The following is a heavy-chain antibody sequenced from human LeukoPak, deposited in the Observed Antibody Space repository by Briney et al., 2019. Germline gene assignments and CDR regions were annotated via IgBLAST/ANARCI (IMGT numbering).Heavy chain of an antibody. J-gene: IGHJ4*02. CDR2: ISAYNGNT. Sequence: ASVKVSCKASGYTFTSFGISWVRQAPGQGLEWMGWISAYNGNTNYAQKLQGRVTMTTDTSTSTAYMEIRSLRSDGTAVYYCTRDLGVDTTMIFFDYWGQGSLVTVSS. CDR1: GYTFTSFG. D-gene: IGHD5-18*01. CDR3: TRDLGVDTTMIFFDY. V-gene: IGHV1-18*01.